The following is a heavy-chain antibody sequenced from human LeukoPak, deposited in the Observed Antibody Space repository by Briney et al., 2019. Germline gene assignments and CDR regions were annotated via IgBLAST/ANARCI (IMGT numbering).Heavy chain of an antibody. V-gene: IGHV3-23*01. CDR2: IDGSGDRT. CDR3: AKDRAEDLRGGDY. CDR1: GFTFSNYV. J-gene: IGHJ4*02. Sequence: GGSLRLSCTGSGFTFSNYVINWARQTPGKGLEWLSAIDGSGDRTYYADSVKGRFTISRDNSKSTLYLQINSLRAEDTAVYYCAKDRAEDLRGGDYWGQGTLVTVSS. D-gene: IGHD1-14*01.